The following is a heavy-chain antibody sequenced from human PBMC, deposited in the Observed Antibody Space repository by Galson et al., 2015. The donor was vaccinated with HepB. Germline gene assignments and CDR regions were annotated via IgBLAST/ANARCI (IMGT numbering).Heavy chain of an antibody. D-gene: IGHD3/OR15-3a*01. J-gene: IGHJ4*02. V-gene: IGHV4-31*03. CDR3: ARVPRTGYYSFDY. CDR2: IYYSGST. CDR1: GDSISNGGYH. Sequence: TLSLTCTVSGDSISNGGYHWSWIRQHPGKGLEWIGFIYYSGSTSYNPSLKSRVTLSVDMSENQFSLKLSSVTAADTAVCFCARVPRTGYYSFDYWGQGTLVTVSS.